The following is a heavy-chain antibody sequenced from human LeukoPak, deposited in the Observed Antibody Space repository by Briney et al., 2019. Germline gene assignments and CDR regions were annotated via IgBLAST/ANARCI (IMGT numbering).Heavy chain of an antibody. Sequence: GGSLSLSCAASGFTFSSYSMNWVRQAPGKGLEWVSSISSSSSYIYYADSVKGRFTISRDNAKNSLYLQMNSLRAEDTAVYYCARDSRVAVAGAIFVDYWGQGTLVTVSS. V-gene: IGHV3-21*01. J-gene: IGHJ4*02. CDR3: ARDSRVAVAGAIFVDY. CDR2: ISSSSSYI. CDR1: GFTFSSYS. D-gene: IGHD6-19*01.